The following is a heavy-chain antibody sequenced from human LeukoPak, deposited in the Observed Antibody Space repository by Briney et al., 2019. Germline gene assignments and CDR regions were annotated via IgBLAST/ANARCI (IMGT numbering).Heavy chain of an antibody. V-gene: IGHV3-30*03. Sequence: PGRSLRLSCAASGFTFTTYGMHWVRQAPGKGLEWVAVISYDGSNKFYADSVKGRFTISRDNSKNTLYLQMNSLRAEDTAVYYCARMGATPFDYWGQGTLVTVSS. D-gene: IGHD1-26*01. CDR2: ISYDGSNK. CDR3: ARMGATPFDY. CDR1: GFTFTTYG. J-gene: IGHJ4*02.